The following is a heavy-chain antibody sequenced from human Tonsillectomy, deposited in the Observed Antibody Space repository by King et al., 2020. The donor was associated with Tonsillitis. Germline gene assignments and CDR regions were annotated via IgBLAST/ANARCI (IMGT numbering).Heavy chain of an antibody. CDR3: TGRLRGGDAFDI. D-gene: IGHD3-10*01. J-gene: IGHJ3*02. Sequence: VQLVESGGGLVQPGGSLKLSCAASGFTFSGSAMHWVRQASGKGLEWVGRIRSKANSYATAYAASVKGRFTISRDDSKNTAYLQMNSLKTEDTAVYYCTGRLRGGDAFDIWGQGTMVTVSS. CDR1: GFTFSGSA. V-gene: IGHV3-73*01. CDR2: IRSKANSYAT.